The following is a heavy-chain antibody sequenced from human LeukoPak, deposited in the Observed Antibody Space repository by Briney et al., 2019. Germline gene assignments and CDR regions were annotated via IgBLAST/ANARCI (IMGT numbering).Heavy chain of an antibody. D-gene: IGHD3-16*02. CDR2: FDPEDGET. CDR3: ARVPPYDYVWGSYRYDFDY. Sequence: ASVKVSCKVSGYTLTELSMHWVRQAPGKGLEWMGGFDPEDGETIYAQKLQGRVTMTTDTSTSTAYMELRSLRSDDTAVYYCARVPPYDYVWGSYRYDFDYWGQGTLVTVSS. J-gene: IGHJ4*02. CDR1: GYTLTELS. V-gene: IGHV1-24*01.